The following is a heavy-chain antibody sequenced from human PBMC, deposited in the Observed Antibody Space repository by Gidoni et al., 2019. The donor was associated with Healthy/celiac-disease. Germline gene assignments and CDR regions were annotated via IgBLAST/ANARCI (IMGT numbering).Heavy chain of an antibody. CDR1: GFTFSIYS. V-gene: IGHV3-21*01. CDR3: ARDWVGSTIDP. Sequence: EVQLVESGGGLVKPGGSLRLSCAASGFTFSIYSMTWLRQAPGKGLEWVSYISSSSSYIYYAGSVKGRFTISRDNAKNSLYLQMNSLRAEDTAVYYCARDWVGSTIDPWGQGTLVTVSS. D-gene: IGHD2-2*01. CDR2: ISSSSSYI. J-gene: IGHJ5*02.